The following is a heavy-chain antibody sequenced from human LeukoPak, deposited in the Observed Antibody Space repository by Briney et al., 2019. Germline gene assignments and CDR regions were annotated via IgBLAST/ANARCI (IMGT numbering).Heavy chain of an antibody. D-gene: IGHD2-15*01. CDR1: GGSISSYY. CDR2: IYYSGST. V-gene: IGHV4-59*08. CDR3: ARGYCSGGSCYSDY. Sequence: SETLSLTCTLSGGSISSYYWGWIRQPPGKGLEWIGYIYYSGSTNYNPSLKSLVTISVDTSKNQFSLKLSSVTAADTAVYYCARGYCSGGSCYSDYWGQGTLVTVSS. J-gene: IGHJ4*02.